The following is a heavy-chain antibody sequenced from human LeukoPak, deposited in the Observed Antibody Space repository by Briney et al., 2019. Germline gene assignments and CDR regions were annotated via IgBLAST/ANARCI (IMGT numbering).Heavy chain of an antibody. CDR1: GFTFSSYS. Sequence: GGSLRLSCAASGFTFSSYSMNWVRQAPGKGLEWVSSISSSSSYIYYADSVKGRFTISRDNSKNTLYLQMNSLRVEDTAVYYCARDATWNDGRGLDDWGQGTLVTVSS. D-gene: IGHD1-1*01. CDR3: ARDATWNDGRGLDD. V-gene: IGHV3-21*04. CDR2: ISSSSSYI. J-gene: IGHJ4*02.